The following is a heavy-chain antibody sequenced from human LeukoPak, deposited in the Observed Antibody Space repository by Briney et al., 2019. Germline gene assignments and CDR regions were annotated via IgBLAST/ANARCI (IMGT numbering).Heavy chain of an antibody. CDR2: ITSSGSII. Sequence: GGSLRLSCAASGFTFSSYEMNWVRQAPGKGLEWVSYITSSGSIIYYADSVKGRFTISRDNAKSSLFLQMNSLRAEDTAVYYCARSGLPGIAVAADFDYWGQGTLVTVPS. D-gene: IGHD6-19*01. J-gene: IGHJ4*02. CDR1: GFTFSSYE. V-gene: IGHV3-48*03. CDR3: ARSGLPGIAVAADFDY.